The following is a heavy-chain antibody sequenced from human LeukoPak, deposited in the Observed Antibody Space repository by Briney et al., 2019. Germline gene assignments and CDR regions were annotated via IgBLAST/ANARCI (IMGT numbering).Heavy chain of an antibody. CDR1: GFTFSRYG. V-gene: IGHV3-30*02. Sequence: PGGSLRLSCAASGFTFSRYGMHWVRQAPGKGLEWVAFIRYDESTKYYADSVKGRFTVSRDNSKNTLYLQMNSLRAEDTAVYYCARGVYSGYDTRLIDAFDIWGQGTMVTVSS. J-gene: IGHJ3*02. D-gene: IGHD5-12*01. CDR2: IRYDESTK. CDR3: ARGVYSGYDTRLIDAFDI.